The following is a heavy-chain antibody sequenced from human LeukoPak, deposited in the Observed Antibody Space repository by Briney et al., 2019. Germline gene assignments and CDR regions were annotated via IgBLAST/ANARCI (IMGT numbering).Heavy chain of an antibody. J-gene: IGHJ4*02. V-gene: IGHV3-74*01. CDR1: GFTFSSYW. D-gene: IGHD1-26*01. CDR2: INSDGSST. CDR3: ARPPPTYSGSLQWGVDY. Sequence: GGSLRLSCAASGFTFSSYWMHWVRQAPGKGLVWVSRINSDGSSTSYADSVKGRFTISRDNAKNTLYLQMNSLRAEDTAVYYCARPPPTYSGSLQWGVDYWGQGTLVTVPS.